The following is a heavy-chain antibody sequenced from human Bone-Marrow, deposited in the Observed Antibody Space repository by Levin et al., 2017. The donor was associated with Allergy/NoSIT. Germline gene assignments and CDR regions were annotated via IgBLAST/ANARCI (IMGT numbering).Heavy chain of an antibody. V-gene: IGHV3-74*01. J-gene: IGHJ6*02. CDR2: INSDGSST. Sequence: GGSLRLSCAASGFTFSSYWMHWVRQAPGKGLVWVSRINSDGSSTSYADSVKGRFTISRDNAKNTLYLQMNSLRAEDTAVYYCARDRVGYYGSGSYYGPYYYYGMDVWGQGTTVTVSS. CDR1: GFTFSSYW. CDR3: ARDRVGYYGSGSYYGPYYYYGMDV. D-gene: IGHD3-10*01.